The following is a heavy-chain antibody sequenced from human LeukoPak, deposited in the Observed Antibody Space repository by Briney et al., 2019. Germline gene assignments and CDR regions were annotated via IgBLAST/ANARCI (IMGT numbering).Heavy chain of an antibody. D-gene: IGHD3-10*01. CDR2: INHSGST. V-gene: IGHV4-34*01. J-gene: IGHJ5*02. CDR3: ARGFFPTGREGP. Sequence: PSETLSLTCAVYGGSFSGYYWSWIRQPPGKGLEWIGEINHSGSTNYNPSLKSRVTISVDTSKNQFSLKLSSVTAADTAVYYCARGFFPTGREGPWGQGTLVTVSS. CDR1: GGSFSGYY.